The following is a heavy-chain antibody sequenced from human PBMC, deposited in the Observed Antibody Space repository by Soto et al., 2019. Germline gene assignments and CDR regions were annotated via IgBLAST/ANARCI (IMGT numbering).Heavy chain of an antibody. CDR3: ASTRMIVAHFDY. CDR2: IYYSGST. V-gene: IGHV4-59*08. CDR1: GGSISSYY. D-gene: IGHD3-22*01. Sequence: QVQLQESGPGLVKPSETLSLTCTVSGGSISSYYWSWIRQPPGKGLEWIGYIYYSGSTNYNPSLKCRVTISVDTSKNQFSLKLSSVTAADTAVYYCASTRMIVAHFDYWGQGTLVTVSS. J-gene: IGHJ4*02.